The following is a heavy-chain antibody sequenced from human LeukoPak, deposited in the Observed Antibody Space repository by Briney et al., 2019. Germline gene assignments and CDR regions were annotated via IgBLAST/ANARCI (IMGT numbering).Heavy chain of an antibody. Sequence: SETLSLTCTVSGGSISSGDYYWSWFRQPPGKGLEWIGYIYYSGSTYYNPSLKSRVTISVDTSKNQFSLKLSSVTAADTAVYYCAREGDYGDLDYWGQGTLVTVSS. CDR1: GGSISSGDYY. CDR3: AREGDYGDLDY. D-gene: IGHD4-17*01. V-gene: IGHV4-30-4*01. CDR2: IYYSGST. J-gene: IGHJ4*02.